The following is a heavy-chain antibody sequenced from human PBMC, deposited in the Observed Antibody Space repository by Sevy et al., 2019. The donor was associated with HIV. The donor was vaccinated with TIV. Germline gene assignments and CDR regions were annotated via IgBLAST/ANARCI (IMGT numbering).Heavy chain of an antibody. D-gene: IGHD6-13*01. CDR1: GFTFSSYA. CDR3: ARVEGSSRGHGMDV. Sequence: GGSLRLSCAASGFTFSSYAMHWVRQAPGKGLEWVAVISYDGSNKYYADSVKGRFTISRDNSKNTLYLQMNSLRAEDTAVYHCARVEGSSRGHGMDVWGQGTTVTVSS. J-gene: IGHJ6*02. CDR2: ISYDGSNK. V-gene: IGHV3-30-3*01.